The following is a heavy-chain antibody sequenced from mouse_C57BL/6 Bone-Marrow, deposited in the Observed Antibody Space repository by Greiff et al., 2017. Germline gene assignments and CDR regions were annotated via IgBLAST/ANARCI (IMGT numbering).Heavy chain of an antibody. CDR1: GYTFTGYW. Sequence: VQLQQPGAELMKPGASVKLSCKATGYTFTGYWIEWVKQRPGHGLEWIGEIVPGSGSTNYNEKFKGKATFTADKSSNTAYMQLSSLTTEYTAVYYCARVFLRRKFAYWGQGTLVTVSA. D-gene: IGHD2-12*01. V-gene: IGHV1-9*01. CDR3: ARVFLRRKFAY. CDR2: IVPGSGST. J-gene: IGHJ3*01.